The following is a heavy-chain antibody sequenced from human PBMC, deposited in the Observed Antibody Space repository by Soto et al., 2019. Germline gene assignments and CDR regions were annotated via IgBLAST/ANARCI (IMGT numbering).Heavy chain of an antibody. CDR2: ISYDGSNK. CDR3: AKEQDYYDSSGYYHGAFDI. D-gene: IGHD3-22*01. V-gene: IGHV3-30*04. Sequence: GGSLRLSCAASGFTFSSYAMHWVRQAPGKGLEWVAVISYDGSNKYHADSVKGRFTISRDNSKNTLYLQMNSLRAEDTAVYYCAKEQDYYDSSGYYHGAFDIWGQGTMVTVSS. CDR1: GFTFSSYA. J-gene: IGHJ3*02.